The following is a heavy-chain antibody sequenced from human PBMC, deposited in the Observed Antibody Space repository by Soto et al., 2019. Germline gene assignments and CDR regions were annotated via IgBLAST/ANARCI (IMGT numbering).Heavy chain of an antibody. J-gene: IGHJ6*03. CDR2: INHSGST. Sequence: SETLSLTCAVYGGSFSGYYWSWIRQPPGKGLEWIGEINHSGSTNYNPSLKSRVTISVDTSKNQFSLKLSSVTAADTAVYYCARERSNHYYYYYYMDVWVKGTTVTVSS. CDR3: ARERSNHYYYYYYMDV. CDR1: GGSFSGYY. D-gene: IGHD4-4*01. V-gene: IGHV4-34*01.